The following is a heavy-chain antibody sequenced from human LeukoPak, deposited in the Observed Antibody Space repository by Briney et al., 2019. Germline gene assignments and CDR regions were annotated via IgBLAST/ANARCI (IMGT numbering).Heavy chain of an antibody. V-gene: IGHV1-3*01. D-gene: IGHD3-10*01. J-gene: IGHJ4*02. CDR1: GYTFTSYA. CDR3: ARLDYYGSGSYYPLDY. CDR2: TNAGNGNT. Sequence: ASVKVSCKASGYTFTSYAMHWVRQAPGQRLEWMGWTNAGNGNTKYSQKFQGRVTITRDTSASTAYMELSSLRSEDTAVYYCARLDYYGSGSYYPLDYWGQGTLVTVSS.